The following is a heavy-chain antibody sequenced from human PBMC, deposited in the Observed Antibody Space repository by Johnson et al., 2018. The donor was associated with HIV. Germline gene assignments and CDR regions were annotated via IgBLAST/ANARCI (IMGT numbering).Heavy chain of an antibody. CDR2: ISYDGSNK. CDR1: GFTFSSYA. Sequence: QVQLVESGGGVVQPGRSLRLSCAASGFTFSSYAMHWVRQAPGKGLEWVAVISYDGSNKYYTDSVKGRFTISRDNSKSTLFLLMNSLRAEDTAVYYCARSLCGGDCFSDAFDIWGQGTMVTVSS. D-gene: IGHD2-21*02. J-gene: IGHJ3*02. V-gene: IGHV3-30*04. CDR3: ARSLCGGDCFSDAFDI.